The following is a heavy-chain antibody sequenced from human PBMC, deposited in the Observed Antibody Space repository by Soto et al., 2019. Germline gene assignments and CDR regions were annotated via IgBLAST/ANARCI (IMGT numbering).Heavy chain of an antibody. J-gene: IGHJ6*02. CDR1: GGSISSGGYY. Sequence: SETLSITCTVSGGSISSGGYYWSWIRQHPGKGLEWIGYIYYSGSTYYNPSLKSRVTISVDTSKNQFSLKLSSVTAADTAVYYCARDTTPGYYYGMDVWGQGTTVT. CDR2: IYYSGST. CDR3: ARDTTPGYYYGMDV. D-gene: IGHD1-26*01. V-gene: IGHV4-31*03.